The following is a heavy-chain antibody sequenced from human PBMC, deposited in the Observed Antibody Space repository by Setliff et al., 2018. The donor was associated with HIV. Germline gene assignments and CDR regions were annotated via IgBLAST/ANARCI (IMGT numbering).Heavy chain of an antibody. Sequence: SETLSLTCTVSGGSINSGGYYWSWIRQHPGKGLEWIGYIYYSGSTYYNPSLKSRVTISIDTSRNQFSLKLTSVTAADTAMYYCARRQTAFDPWGQGTLVTVSS. CDR1: GGSINSGGYY. CDR3: ARRQTAFDP. J-gene: IGHJ5*02. V-gene: IGHV4-31*03. D-gene: IGHD5-18*01. CDR2: IYYSGST.